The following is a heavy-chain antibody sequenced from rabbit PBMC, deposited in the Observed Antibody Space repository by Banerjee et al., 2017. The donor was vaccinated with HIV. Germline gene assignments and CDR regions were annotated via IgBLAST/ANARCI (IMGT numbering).Heavy chain of an antibody. J-gene: IGHJ4*01. V-gene: IGHV1S47*01. CDR2: IDNGDGST. Sequence: QEHLVESGGGLVQPEGSLTLTCKVSGFDFSSNAMCWVRQAPGKGLEWIGCIDNGDGSTYYASWVNGRFTISKPSSTTVTLQMTSLTAADTATYFCAIDLAGVIGWHFNLCGQGTLVTVS. CDR1: GFDFSSNA. CDR3: AIDLAGVIGWHFNL. D-gene: IGHD4-1*01.